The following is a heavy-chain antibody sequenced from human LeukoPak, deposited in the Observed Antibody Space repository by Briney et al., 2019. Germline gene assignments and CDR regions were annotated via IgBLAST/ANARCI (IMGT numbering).Heavy chain of an antibody. J-gene: IGHJ5*02. Sequence: GGSLRLSCAASGFTFSSYAMHWVRQAPGKGLEWVAVISYDGSNKYYADSVKGRFTISRDNSKNTLYLQMNSLRAEDTAVYYCARDKAPMGLSNWFDPWGQGTLATVSS. CDR3: ARDKAPMGLSNWFDP. CDR1: GFTFSSYA. V-gene: IGHV3-30-3*01. D-gene: IGHD4/OR15-4a*01. CDR2: ISYDGSNK.